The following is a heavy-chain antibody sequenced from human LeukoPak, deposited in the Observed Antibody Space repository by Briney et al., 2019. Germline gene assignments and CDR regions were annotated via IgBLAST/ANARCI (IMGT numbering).Heavy chain of an antibody. Sequence: SQTLSLTCGISGDSVPRNTATWNWIRHSPSRGLEWLGRTYYRSKWSSVYAASVKSRMTVTPDTSKNQVSLQLNSVTPEDTAVYYCASSGYYQEYLQHWGQGTLVTVSS. V-gene: IGHV6-1*01. D-gene: IGHD3-22*01. CDR1: GDSVPRNTAT. J-gene: IGHJ1*01. CDR2: TYYRSKWSS. CDR3: ASSGYYQEYLQH.